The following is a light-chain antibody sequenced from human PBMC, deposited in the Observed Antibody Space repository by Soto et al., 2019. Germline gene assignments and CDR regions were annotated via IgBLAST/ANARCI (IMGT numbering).Light chain of an antibody. CDR2: EVN. J-gene: IGLJ1*01. Sequence: QSALTQPPSASGSPGQSVAISCTGTSSDVGGYNYVSWYQQHPGKAPKLMIYEVNKRPSGVPDRFSGSKSGNTASLTVSGLPAEDEADYYCSSYGGSSNVFGTGTKLTVL. CDR3: SSYGGSSNV. V-gene: IGLV2-8*01. CDR1: SSDVGGYNY.